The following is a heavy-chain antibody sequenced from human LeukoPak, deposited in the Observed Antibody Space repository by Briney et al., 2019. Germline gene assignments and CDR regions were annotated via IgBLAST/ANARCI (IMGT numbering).Heavy chain of an antibody. Sequence: SETLSLTCTVSGGSISSGDYYWSWIRQPPGKGLEWIGYIYYSGSTYYNPSLKSRVTISVDTSKNQLSLKLSSVTAADTAVYYCARVSGEWELLRYYYYYMDVWGKGTTVTVSS. V-gene: IGHV4-30-4*08. CDR3: ARVSGEWELLRYYYYYMDV. CDR2: IYYSGST. D-gene: IGHD1-26*01. J-gene: IGHJ6*03. CDR1: GGSISSGDYY.